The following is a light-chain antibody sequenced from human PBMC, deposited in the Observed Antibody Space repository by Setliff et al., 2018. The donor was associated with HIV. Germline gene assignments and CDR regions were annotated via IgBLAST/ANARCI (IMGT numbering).Light chain of an antibody. V-gene: IGLV2-11*01. CDR1: SSDVGSYNY. CDR2: DVT. J-gene: IGLJ1*01. CDR3: CSYAGSYTSLYV. Sequence: QSALTQPPSVSGSPGQSVTISCTGTSSDVGSYNYVSWYQHLPGKAPKLMIYDVTKRPSGVPDRFSGSKSGNTASLTISGLQSEDEADYYCCSYAGSYTSLYVFGTGTKV.